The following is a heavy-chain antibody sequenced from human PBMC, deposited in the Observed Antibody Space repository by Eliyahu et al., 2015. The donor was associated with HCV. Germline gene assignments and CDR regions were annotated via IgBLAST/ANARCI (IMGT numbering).Heavy chain of an antibody. CDR2: VSNTGFT. CDR1: GGSLXGYY. V-gene: IGHV4-34*01. CDR3: ARGPPVIFDNTGYYYFNS. D-gene: IGHD3-22*01. Sequence: QVQLQQWGAGLLKPSETLSLTCVVYGGSLXGYYWXXIRQPPGEGLEWXGEVSNTGFTNFKPSLKSRVTMSADTSKNQFSLSLTSVTAADTAVYYCARGPPVIFDNTGYYYFNSWGQGTLVTVSS. J-gene: IGHJ4*02.